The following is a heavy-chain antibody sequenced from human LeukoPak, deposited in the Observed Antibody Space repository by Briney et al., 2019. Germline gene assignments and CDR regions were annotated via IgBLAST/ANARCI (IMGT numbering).Heavy chain of an antibody. CDR1: GGTFSSYA. Sequence: GSSVKVSCKASGGTFSSYATSWVRQAPGQGLEWMGGFDPEDGETIYAQKFQGRVTMTEDTSTDTAYMELSSLRSEDTAVYYCATVLLRFFDYWGQGPLVTVSS. V-gene: IGHV1-24*01. J-gene: IGHJ4*02. D-gene: IGHD3-16*01. CDR3: ATVLLRFFDY. CDR2: FDPEDGET.